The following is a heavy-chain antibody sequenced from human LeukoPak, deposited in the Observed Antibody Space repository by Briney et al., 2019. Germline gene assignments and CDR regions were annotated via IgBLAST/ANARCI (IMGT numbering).Heavy chain of an antibody. D-gene: IGHD3-22*01. CDR1: GGSFSGYY. Sequence: SETLSLTCAVYGGSFSGYYWSWIRQPPGKGLEWIGEINHSGSTNYNPSLKSRVTISVDTSKNQFSLKLSSVTAADTAVYYCASLAYYYDSSGYSPFDYWGQGTLVTVSS. V-gene: IGHV4-34*01. CDR2: INHSGST. CDR3: ASLAYYYDSSGYSPFDY. J-gene: IGHJ4*02.